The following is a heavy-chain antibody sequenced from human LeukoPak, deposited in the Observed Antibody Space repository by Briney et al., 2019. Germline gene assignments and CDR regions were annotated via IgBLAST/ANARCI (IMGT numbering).Heavy chain of an antibody. J-gene: IGHJ4*02. CDR1: GFTFSSYG. Sequence: GGSLRLSCAASGFTFSSYGMHWVRQAPGKGPEWVSAISGSGGSTYYADSVKGRFTISRDNSKNTLYLQMNSLRAEDTAVYYCARDSRYYFDYWGQGTLVTVSS. CDR2: ISGSGGST. CDR3: ARDSRYYFDY. V-gene: IGHV3-23*01.